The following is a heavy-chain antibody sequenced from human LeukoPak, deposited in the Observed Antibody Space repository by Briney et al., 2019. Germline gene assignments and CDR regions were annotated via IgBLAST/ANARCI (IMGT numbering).Heavy chain of an antibody. CDR3: ARLLQGVAGTWGY. V-gene: IGHV5-51*04. D-gene: IGHD6-19*01. J-gene: IGHJ4*02. Sequence: SPQISCKASGYSFISSCISCLRQMPGKGREGMGRICPVDSGTRYNPSLQGQITISVDKPMNKDYLQLSTLKASETAMYYSARLLQGVAGTWGYWGQGTLVTV. CDR1: GYSFISSC. CDR2: ICPVDSGT.